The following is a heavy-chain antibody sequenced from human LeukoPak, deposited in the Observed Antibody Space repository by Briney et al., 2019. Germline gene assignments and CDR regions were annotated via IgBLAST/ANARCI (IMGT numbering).Heavy chain of an antibody. J-gene: IGHJ4*02. Sequence: PGGSLRLSCAVSGFTFSSHSVNWARQAPGKGLEWVLSITTSNYIYYAESVKGRFTISRDNAKNSLYLQMNSLRAEDTAVYYCVREQARGGSFDYWGQGTLVTVSS. V-gene: IGHV3-21*01. CDR3: VREQARGGSFDY. CDR2: ITTSNYI. CDR1: GFTFSSHS. D-gene: IGHD2-15*01.